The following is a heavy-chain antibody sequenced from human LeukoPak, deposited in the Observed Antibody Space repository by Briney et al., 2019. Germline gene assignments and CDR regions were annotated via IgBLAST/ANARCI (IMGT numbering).Heavy chain of an antibody. V-gene: IGHV4-34*01. Sequence: PSETLSLTCAVYGGSFSGYYWSRIRQPPGKGLEWIGEINHSGSTNYNPSLKSRVTISVDTSKNQFSLKLSSVTAADTAVYYCARQTTMVRGVIITSYYFDYWGQGTLVTVSS. CDR1: GGSFSGYY. D-gene: IGHD3-10*01. CDR2: INHSGST. CDR3: ARQTTMVRGVIITSYYFDY. J-gene: IGHJ4*02.